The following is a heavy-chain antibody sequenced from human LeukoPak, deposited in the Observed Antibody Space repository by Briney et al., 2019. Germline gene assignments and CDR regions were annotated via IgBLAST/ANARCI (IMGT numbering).Heavy chain of an antibody. Sequence: SETLSLTCTVSGGSISSGGYYWSWIRQHPGKGLEWIGYIYYSGSTYYNPSLKSRVTISVDTSKNQFSLKLSSVTAADTAVYYCARGVTPGIAAAGTLNWFDPWGRGTLVTVSS. J-gene: IGHJ5*02. V-gene: IGHV4-31*03. D-gene: IGHD6-13*01. CDR2: IYYSGST. CDR1: GGSISSGGYY. CDR3: ARGVTPGIAAAGTLNWFDP.